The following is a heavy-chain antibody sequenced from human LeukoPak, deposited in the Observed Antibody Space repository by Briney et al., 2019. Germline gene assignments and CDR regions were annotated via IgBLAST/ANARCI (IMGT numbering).Heavy chain of an antibody. CDR1: GYTFTSYD. V-gene: IGHV1-8*03. J-gene: IGHJ6*04. CDR3: AELGITMIGGV. Sequence: HWASVKVSCKASGYTFTSYDINWVRQATGQGLEWMGWMNPNSGNTGYAQKFQGRVTITRNTSISTAYMELSSLRSEDTAVYYCAELGITMIGGVWGKGTTVTISS. D-gene: IGHD3-10*02. CDR2: MNPNSGNT.